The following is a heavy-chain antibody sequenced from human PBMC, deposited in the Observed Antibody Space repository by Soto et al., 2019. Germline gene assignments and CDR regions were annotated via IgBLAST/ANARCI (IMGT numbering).Heavy chain of an antibody. CDR3: ARHPSDFWFDP. Sequence: QLQLQESGPGLVKPSETLSLTCSVSGGSISSSSYFWGWIRQPPGKGLEWIGSIYYSGSTYYNPSLHXRXTXPXHPSKIQSSLKLSSVTAADTAGYYCARHPSDFWFDPWGQGTLVTVSS. V-gene: IGHV4-39*01. CDR2: IYYSGST. J-gene: IGHJ5*02. D-gene: IGHD2-21*02. CDR1: GGSISSSSYF.